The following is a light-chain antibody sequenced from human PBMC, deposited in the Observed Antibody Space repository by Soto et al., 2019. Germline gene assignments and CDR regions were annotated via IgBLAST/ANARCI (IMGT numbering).Light chain of an antibody. CDR2: EGS. CDR3: CSYAGSSIHVV. J-gene: IGLJ2*01. V-gene: IGLV2-23*01. CDR1: SSDVGSYNL. Sequence: QSVLTQPASVSGSSGQSITISCTGTSSDVGSYNLVSWYQQHPGKAPKLMIYEGSKRPSGVSNRFSGSKSGNTASLTISGLQAEDEADYYCCSYAGSSIHVVFGGGTKVTVL.